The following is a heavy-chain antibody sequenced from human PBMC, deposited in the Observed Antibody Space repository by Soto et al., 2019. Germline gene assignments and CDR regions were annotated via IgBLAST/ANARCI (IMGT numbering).Heavy chain of an antibody. D-gene: IGHD3-10*01. CDR1: GDMFRNSA. CDR3: ARARLSNGDPNIYFFYGLDV. J-gene: IGHJ6*02. V-gene: IGHV1-69*01. CDR2: IIPLFRKT. Sequence: QVQLVQSGAEVKRPGSSVKVSCKASGDMFRNSAFTWVRQAPGQGLAWMGVIIPLFRKTNVAQNFQGRVTVTADESTSSLYMEASSLTSEDTAVYYCARARLSNGDPNIYFFYGLDVWGQGTTITVSS.